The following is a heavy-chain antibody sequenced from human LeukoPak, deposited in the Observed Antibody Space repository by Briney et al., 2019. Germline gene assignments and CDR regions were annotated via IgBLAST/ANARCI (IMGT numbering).Heavy chain of an antibody. CDR1: GFTFNTYG. V-gene: IGHV3-30*18. CDR3: GKDVEYQLLGWFGP. Sequence: GGSLRLSCAASGFTFNTYGMHWVPQAPGKGLEWLTVISYDGSNKYYADSVKGRFTISRDNSKNTLYLQMNSLRAEDTAVYYCGKDVEYQLLGWFGPWGQGTLVTVSS. D-gene: IGHD2-2*01. CDR2: ISYDGSNK. J-gene: IGHJ5*02.